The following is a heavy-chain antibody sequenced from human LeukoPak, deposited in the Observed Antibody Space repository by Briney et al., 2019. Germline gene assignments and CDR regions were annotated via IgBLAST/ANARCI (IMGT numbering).Heavy chain of an antibody. Sequence: GESLKISCKGSGYSFTSYWIGWVRQMPGKGLEWMGIIYPGDSDTRHSPSFQGQVTISADKSINTAYLQWSRLKASDTAMYYCARLLGSSSWYAPSYYYYYMDVWGKGTTVTISS. D-gene: IGHD6-13*01. V-gene: IGHV5-51*01. CDR1: GYSFTSYW. J-gene: IGHJ6*03. CDR3: ARLLGSSSWYAPSYYYYYMDV. CDR2: IYPGDSDT.